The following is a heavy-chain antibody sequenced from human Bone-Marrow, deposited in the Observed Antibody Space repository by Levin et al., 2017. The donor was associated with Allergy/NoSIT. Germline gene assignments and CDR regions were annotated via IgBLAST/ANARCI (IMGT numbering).Heavy chain of an antibody. J-gene: IGHJ6*02. CDR3: ARDRMIEAGGGGYYYYGMDV. CDR1: GGSISSYF. CDR2: IYYSGTT. D-gene: IGHD6-13*01. Sequence: GSLRLSCTVSGGSISSYFWSWIRQPPGKGLEWIGYIYYSGTTNYNPSLKSRVTMSVDTSKNQISLKLSSVTAADAAVYYCARDRMIEAGGGGYYYYGMDVWGQGTTVTVSS. V-gene: IGHV4-59*01.